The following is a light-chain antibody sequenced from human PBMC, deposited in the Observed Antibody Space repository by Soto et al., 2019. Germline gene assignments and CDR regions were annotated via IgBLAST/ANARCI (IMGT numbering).Light chain of an antibody. V-gene: IGLV4-69*01. CDR1: SGHSSYA. J-gene: IGLJ2*01. CDR2: LNSDGSH. CDR3: QTWGSGILVV. Sequence: QPVLTQSPSASASLGASVKLTCTLSSGHSSYAIAWHQQQPEKGPRYLMKLNSDGSHSKGDGIPDRFSGSSSGAERYLTISSLQSEDEAGCYGQTWGSGILVVFGGGTKVTVL.